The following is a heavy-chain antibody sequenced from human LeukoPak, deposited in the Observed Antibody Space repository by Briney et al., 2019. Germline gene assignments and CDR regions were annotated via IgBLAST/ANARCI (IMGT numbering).Heavy chain of an antibody. J-gene: IGHJ4*02. V-gene: IGHV1-69*01. Sequence: GASVKVSCKASGGTFSSYAISWVRQAPGQGLEWMGGIIPIFGTANYAQKFQGRVTITADESTSTAYMELSSLRSEDTAVYYCAREAKYQVLLVYWGQGTLVTVSS. CDR1: GGTFSSYA. D-gene: IGHD2-2*01. CDR2: IIPIFGTA. CDR3: AREAKYQVLLVY.